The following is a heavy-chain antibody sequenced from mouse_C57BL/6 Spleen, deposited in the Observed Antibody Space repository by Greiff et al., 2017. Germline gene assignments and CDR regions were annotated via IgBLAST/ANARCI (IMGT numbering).Heavy chain of an antibody. Sequence: DVQLQESGPGLVKPSQSLSLTCSVTGYSITSGYYWNWIRQFPGNKLEWMGYISYDGNNNYNPSLKNRISITRDTSKNQFFLKLNSVTTEDTATYYCARDRIYYDYDGAYWGQGTLVTVSA. V-gene: IGHV3-6*01. CDR1: GYSITSGYY. J-gene: IGHJ3*01. CDR2: ISYDGNN. CDR3: ARDRIYYDYDGAY. D-gene: IGHD2-4*01.